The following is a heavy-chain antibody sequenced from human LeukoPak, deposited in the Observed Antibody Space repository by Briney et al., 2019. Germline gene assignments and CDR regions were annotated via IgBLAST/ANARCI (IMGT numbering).Heavy chain of an antibody. V-gene: IGHV3-21*01. J-gene: IGHJ4*02. CDR1: GFTFSSHS. CDR3: TREMYTTRGDLDY. D-gene: IGHD2-21*02. CDR2: ISRGGGDK. Sequence: GGSLRLPCAASGFTFSSHSMNWVRQAPGKGLEWVSSISRGGGDKFYAVSVKHRFTISRDNAKNSLYLQMDSLRDEDTAIYYCTREMYTTRGDLDYWGQGTPVTVSS.